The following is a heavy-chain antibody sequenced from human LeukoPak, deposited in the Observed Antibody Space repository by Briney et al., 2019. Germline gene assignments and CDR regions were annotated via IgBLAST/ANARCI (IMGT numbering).Heavy chain of an antibody. Sequence: GGSLRLSCAASGFTFSSYSMNWVRQAPGKGLEWVSSISSSGTYIYYADSVKGRFSISRDNARNSLYLQMNSLRAEDTAVYYCARDYDFWSGYLDYWGQGTLVTVSS. CDR3: ARDYDFWSGYLDY. CDR1: GFTFSSYS. J-gene: IGHJ4*02. V-gene: IGHV3-21*04. CDR2: ISSSGTYI. D-gene: IGHD3-3*01.